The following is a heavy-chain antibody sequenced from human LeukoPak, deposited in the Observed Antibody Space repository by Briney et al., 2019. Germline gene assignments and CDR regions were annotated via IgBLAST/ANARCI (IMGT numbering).Heavy chain of an antibody. V-gene: IGHV4-61*02. CDR2: IYTSGST. CDR3: ARGCRGGSSGYYYGADNWFDP. Sequence: SETLSLTCTVSGGSISSGSYYWSWIRQPAGKGLEWIGRIYTSGSTNYNPFLKSRVTISVDTSKNQFSLKLSSVTAADTAVYYCARGCRGGSSGYYYGADNWFDPWGQGTLVTVSS. D-gene: IGHD3-22*01. CDR1: GGSISSGSYY. J-gene: IGHJ5*02.